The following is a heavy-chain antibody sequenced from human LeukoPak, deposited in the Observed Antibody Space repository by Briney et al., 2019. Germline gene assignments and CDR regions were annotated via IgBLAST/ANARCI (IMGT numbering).Heavy chain of an antibody. D-gene: IGHD7-27*01. CDR2: IKSNTDGGAT. CDR1: GFTFSVAW. J-gene: IGHJ4*02. Sequence: GGSLRLSCAASGFTFSVAWMNWVRQAPGKGLEWVGRIKSNTDGGATDYAAPVKDRFTISRNDSEKTLYLQMNSLNTEDTAVYYCITEPPGVVFWGQGTLVTVSS. CDR3: ITEPPGVVF. V-gene: IGHV3-15*01.